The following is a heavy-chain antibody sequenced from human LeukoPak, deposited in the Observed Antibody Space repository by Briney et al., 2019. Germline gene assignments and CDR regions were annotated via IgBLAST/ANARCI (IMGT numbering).Heavy chain of an antibody. Sequence: GGSLRLSCAASGFTFSSYSMNWVRQAPGKGLEWVSSISSSSTYIYYADSVRGRFTVSRDNAKNSLYLQMNSLRAEDTALYYCARDFGWQQFDYWGQGALVTVSS. CDR3: ARDFGWQQFDY. CDR1: GFTFSSYS. CDR2: ISSSSTYI. D-gene: IGHD5-24*01. V-gene: IGHV3-21*01. J-gene: IGHJ4*02.